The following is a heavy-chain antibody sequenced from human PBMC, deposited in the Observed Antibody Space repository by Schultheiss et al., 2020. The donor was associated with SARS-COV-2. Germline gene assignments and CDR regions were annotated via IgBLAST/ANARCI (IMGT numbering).Heavy chain of an antibody. D-gene: IGHD6-6*01. CDR2: IWYDGSNK. Sequence: GGSLRLSCAASGFTFSSYGMHWVRQAPGKGLEWVAVIWYDGSNKYYADSVKGRFTISRDNSKNTLYLQMNSLRAEDTAVYYCARDLTSSIAARAHWFDPWGQGTLVTVSS. V-gene: IGHV3-33*01. J-gene: IGHJ5*02. CDR3: ARDLTSSIAARAHWFDP. CDR1: GFTFSSYG.